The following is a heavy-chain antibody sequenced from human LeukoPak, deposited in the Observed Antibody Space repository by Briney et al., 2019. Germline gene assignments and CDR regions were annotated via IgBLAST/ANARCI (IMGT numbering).Heavy chain of an antibody. V-gene: IGHV3-23*01. CDR1: GITFSSYG. CDR3: ARGGSYLSAFDI. CDR2: ISSTGGTT. J-gene: IGHJ3*02. Sequence: GGSLRLSCAASGITFSSYGMSWVRQAPGKGLEWVSSISSTGGTTYYADSVKGRFTISRDNSKNTLYLQMNSLRAEDTAAYYCARGGSYLSAFDIWGQGTMVTVSS. D-gene: IGHD1-26*01.